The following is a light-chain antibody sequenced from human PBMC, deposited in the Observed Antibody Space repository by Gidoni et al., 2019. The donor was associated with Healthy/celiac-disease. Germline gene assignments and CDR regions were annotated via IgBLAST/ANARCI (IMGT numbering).Light chain of an antibody. CDR3: QQRSNWPPRYT. Sequence: EIVLTQSLPTLSLSPGERATLSCSAGQSVSSYLAWYQQNPGQAPGLLIYDASDRATGIPARFSGSGSGTDFTLTISSLKPEDFAVYYCQQRSNWPPRYTFGQGTKLEIK. CDR1: QSVSSY. J-gene: IGKJ2*01. CDR2: DAS. V-gene: IGKV3-11*01.